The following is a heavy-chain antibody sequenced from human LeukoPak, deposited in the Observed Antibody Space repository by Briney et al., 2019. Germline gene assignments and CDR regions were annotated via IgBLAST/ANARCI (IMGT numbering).Heavy chain of an antibody. J-gene: IGHJ4*02. V-gene: IGHV1-18*01. CDR3: ARDWQWLGDYYFDY. CDR1: GYTFTSYG. D-gene: IGHD6-19*01. CDR2: ISAYNGNT. Sequence: ASVEVSCKASGYTFTSYGISWVRQAPGQGLEWMGWISAYNGNTNYAQKLQGRVTMTTDTSTSTAYMELRSLRSDDTAVYYCARDWQWLGDYYFDYWGQGTLVTVSS.